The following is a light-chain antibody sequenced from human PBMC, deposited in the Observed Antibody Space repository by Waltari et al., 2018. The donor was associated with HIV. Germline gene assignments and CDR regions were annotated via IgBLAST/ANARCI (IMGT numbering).Light chain of an antibody. J-gene: IGLJ3*02. V-gene: IGLV1-47*01. CDR3: AVWDDSLSGWV. CDR2: RHD. CDR1: SSNLGSDY. Sequence: QSVLTQPPSASGTPGQRVNISCSGRSSNLGSDYLYWYQQVPGATPKLLIYRHDQRPSGVPDRFSGSKSGTSASLAISGLRSEDEADYYCAVWDDSLSGWVFGGGTKLTVL.